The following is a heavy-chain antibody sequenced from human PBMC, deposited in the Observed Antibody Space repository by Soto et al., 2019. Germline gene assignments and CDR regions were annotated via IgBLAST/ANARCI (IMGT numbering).Heavy chain of an antibody. Sequence: QVQLQESGPGLVKPSQTLSLTCTVSGGSISSGGYYWSWIRQHPGKGLEWIGYIYYSGCTYYNPSLKSRVTISVDTSKNQFSLKLSSVTAADTAVYYCARGLPDCSGGSCYPYNWFDPWGQGTLVTVSS. D-gene: IGHD2-15*01. CDR3: ARGLPDCSGGSCYPYNWFDP. J-gene: IGHJ5*02. CDR1: GGSISSGGYY. V-gene: IGHV4-31*03. CDR2: IYYSGCT.